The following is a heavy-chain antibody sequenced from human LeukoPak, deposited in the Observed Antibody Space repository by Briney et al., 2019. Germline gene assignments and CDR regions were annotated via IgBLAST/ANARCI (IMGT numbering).Heavy chain of an antibody. CDR3: REYSSSSDTMDV. V-gene: IGHV4-34*01. CDR2: INHSGST. CDR1: GGSFSGYY. J-gene: IGHJ6*04. D-gene: IGHD6-6*01. Sequence: KPSETLSLTCAVYGGSFSGYYWTWIRQPPGKGLEWIGEINHSGSTNYNPSLKSRVTISVDTSKNQFSLKLSSVTAADTAVYYCREYSSSSDTMDVWGKGTTVTVS.